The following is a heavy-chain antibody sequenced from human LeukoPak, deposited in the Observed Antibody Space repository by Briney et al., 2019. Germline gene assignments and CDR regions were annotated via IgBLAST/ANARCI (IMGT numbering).Heavy chain of an antibody. J-gene: IGHJ4*02. CDR1: GGSISSYY. Sequence: SGTLSLTCTVPGGSISSYYWSWIRQPPGKGLEWIGYIYYSGSTNYNPSLKSRVTISVDTSKNQFSLKLSSVTAADTAVYYCARGYNRYYFDYWGQGTLVTVSS. V-gene: IGHV4-59*01. D-gene: IGHD3-10*01. CDR2: IYYSGST. CDR3: ARGYNRYYFDY.